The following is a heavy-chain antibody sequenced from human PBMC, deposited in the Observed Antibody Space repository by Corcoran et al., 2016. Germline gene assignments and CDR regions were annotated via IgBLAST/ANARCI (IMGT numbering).Heavy chain of an antibody. J-gene: IGHJ3*01. Sequence: EVQLVESGGGLVQPGGSLRLSCVASGFTFNRHWMHWVRQAPGKGLVWVSRISHDGSDTNYADSVKGRFTISRDNAKNTLWLQMNSLGAEDTAVYYCARGPYYYDSSGYLFVWGQGTMVTVSS. CDR1: GFTFNRHW. CDR3: ARGPYYYDSSGYLFV. D-gene: IGHD3-22*01. V-gene: IGHV3-74*01. CDR2: ISHDGSDT.